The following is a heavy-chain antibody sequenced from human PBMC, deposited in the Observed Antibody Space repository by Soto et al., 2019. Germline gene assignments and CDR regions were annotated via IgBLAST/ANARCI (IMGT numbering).Heavy chain of an antibody. V-gene: IGHV1-69*01. CDR2: IIPIFGTA. CDR1: GGTFSSYA. D-gene: IGHD5-12*01. CDR3: ARGGPRGYYYYYYGMDV. Sequence: QVQLVQSGAEVKKPGSSVKVSCKASGGTFSSYAISWVRQAPGQGLEWMGGIIPIFGTANYAQKFQGRVTITADESTSTAYMELSSLRYEDTAVYYCARGGPRGYYYYYYGMDVWGQGTTVTVSS. J-gene: IGHJ6*02.